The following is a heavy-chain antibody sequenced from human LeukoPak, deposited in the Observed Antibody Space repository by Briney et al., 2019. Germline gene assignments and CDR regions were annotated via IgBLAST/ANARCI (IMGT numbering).Heavy chain of an antibody. CDR1: GYTFTSYY. J-gene: IGHJ4*02. D-gene: IGHD6-13*01. V-gene: IGHV1-2*02. CDR2: VNPFSGGT. Sequence: ASVKVSCKASGYTFTSYYMHWVRQAPGQGLEWMGWVNPFSGGTIPAQKFQDRVTMTKDTSINTAYMELSSLRSDDTAVYYCARVKDSSSWHYFDFWGQGTLVTVSS. CDR3: ARVKDSSSWHYFDF.